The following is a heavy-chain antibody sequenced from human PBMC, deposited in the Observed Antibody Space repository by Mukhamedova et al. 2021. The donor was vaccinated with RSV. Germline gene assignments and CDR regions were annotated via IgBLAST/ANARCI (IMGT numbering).Heavy chain of an antibody. CDR2: IYPGDSDT. Sequence: WVGWVRQMPGKGLEWMGIIYPGDSDTRYSPSFQGQVTISADKSISTAYLQWSSLKASDTAMYYCARHRLLLLSSDYWGQGTLVTV. D-gene: IGHD2-15*01. CDR3: ARHRLLLLSSDY. CDR1: W. J-gene: IGHJ4*02. V-gene: IGHV5-51*01.